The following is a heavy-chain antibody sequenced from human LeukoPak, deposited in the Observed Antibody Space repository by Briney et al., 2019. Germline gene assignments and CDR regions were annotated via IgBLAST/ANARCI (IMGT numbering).Heavy chain of an antibody. Sequence: GGSLRLSCAASGFTFSSYGMSWVRQAPGKGLEWVSAISGSGGSTYYADSVKGRFTISRDNSKNTLYLQINSLIAEETAVYYLAKSRGGGYGGYYFDYWGQGTLVTVSS. J-gene: IGHJ4*02. CDR2: ISGSGGST. V-gene: IGHV3-23*01. D-gene: IGHD3-10*01. CDR3: AKSRGGGYGGYYFDY. CDR1: GFTFSSYG.